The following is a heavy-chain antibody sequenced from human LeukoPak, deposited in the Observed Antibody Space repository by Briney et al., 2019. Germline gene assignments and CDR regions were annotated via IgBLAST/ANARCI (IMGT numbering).Heavy chain of an antibody. CDR1: GGTFSSCA. V-gene: IGHV1-69*05. D-gene: IGHD4-11*01. CDR2: IIPIFGTA. CDR3: ARGNYVDYYYYYMDV. J-gene: IGHJ6*03. Sequence: SVKVSCKASGGTFSSCAISWVRQAPGQGLEWMGGIIPIFGTANYAQKFQGRVTITTDESTSTAYMELSSLRSEDTAVYYCARGNYVDYYYYYMDVWGKGTTVTVSS.